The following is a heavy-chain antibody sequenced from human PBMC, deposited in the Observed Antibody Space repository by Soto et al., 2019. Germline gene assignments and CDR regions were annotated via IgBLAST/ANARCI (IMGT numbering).Heavy chain of an antibody. CDR2: VSKSDYT. Sequence: PGGSRRRSWAVSGFYFNNYVINWVRQPPGKGLEWVSSVSKSDYTYYSDSVRGRFTISRDNAKNSVSLQMNSLRAEDTAVYYCAREDSIIIPAVSDFWGQGTLVTVSS. D-gene: IGHD2-2*01. J-gene: IGHJ4*02. CDR1: GFYFNNYV. CDR3: AREDSIIIPAVSDF. V-gene: IGHV3-21*01.